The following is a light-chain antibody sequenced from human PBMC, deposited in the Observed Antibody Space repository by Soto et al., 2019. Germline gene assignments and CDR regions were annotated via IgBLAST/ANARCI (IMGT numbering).Light chain of an antibody. CDR3: QHSYSTPRT. J-gene: IGKJ1*01. Sequence: IHLTQSPSSLSASVGDRGTITCRASQSISRYLNWYQQKPGKAPNLLIYVASSLQSEVPSRFSGSGSGTDFTLTISSLQPEDFATYYCQHSYSTPRTFGQGTKVDIK. CDR1: QSISRY. CDR2: VAS. V-gene: IGKV1-39*01.